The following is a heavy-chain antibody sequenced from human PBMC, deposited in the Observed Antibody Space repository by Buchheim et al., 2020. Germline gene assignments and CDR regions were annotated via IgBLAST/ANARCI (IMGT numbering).Heavy chain of an antibody. CDR2: INPSGGST. CDR1: GYTFTSYY. J-gene: IGHJ5*02. D-gene: IGHD1-26*01. Sequence: QVQLVQSGAEVKKPGASVKVSCKAFGYTFTSYYMHWVRQAPGQGLEWMGIINPSGGSTSYAQKFQGRVTMTRDTSTSTVYMELSSLRSEDTAVYYCARDRSIVGATRSYFFDPWGQGTL. V-gene: IGHV1-46*01. CDR3: ARDRSIVGATRSYFFDP.